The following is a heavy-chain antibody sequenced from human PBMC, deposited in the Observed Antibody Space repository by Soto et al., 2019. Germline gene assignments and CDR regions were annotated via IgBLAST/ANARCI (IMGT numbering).Heavy chain of an antibody. V-gene: IGHV1-18*01. CDR3: TREGSAPYYYYGMDV. D-gene: IGHD3-10*01. CDR1: GYTFTTYG. CDR2: INTHNGNT. J-gene: IGHJ6*02. Sequence: VKVSCKASGYTFTTYGISWVRQAPGQGLEWLGWINTHNGNTNYAQNLQGRVIMTADTSTNTAYMELRSLRSDDTAIYYCTREGSAPYYYYGMDVWGQGTTVTVSS.